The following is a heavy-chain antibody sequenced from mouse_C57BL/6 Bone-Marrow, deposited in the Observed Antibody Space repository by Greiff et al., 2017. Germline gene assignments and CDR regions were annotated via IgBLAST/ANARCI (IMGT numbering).Heavy chain of an antibody. V-gene: IGHV1-53*01. D-gene: IGHD1-1*01. CDR3: APITTVVENAMDY. CDR2: INPSNGGT. Sequence: QVQLQQPGPELVKPGASVKLSCKASGYTFTSYWMHWVKQRPGQGLEWIGNINPSNGGTNYNEKFKSKATLTVDKSSSTAYMQLSSLTSEDSAVYYCAPITTVVENAMDYWGQGTSVTVSS. CDR1: GYTFTSYW. J-gene: IGHJ4*01.